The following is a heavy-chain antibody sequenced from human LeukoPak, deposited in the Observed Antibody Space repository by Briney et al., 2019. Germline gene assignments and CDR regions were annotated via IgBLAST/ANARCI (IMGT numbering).Heavy chain of an antibody. CDR2: VYYSGST. D-gene: IGHD2-21*02. CDR1: GGSVSSYY. J-gene: IGHJ4*02. V-gene: IGHV4-59*02. Sequence: SETLSLTCTVSGGSVSSYYWSWIRQTPGNGLEWIGDVYYSGSTNYNPSLKSRVTISVDTSKNQFSLKPSSVTAADTAVYYCARGGGDSRWRYYIDYWGQGTLVTVSS. CDR3: ARGGGDSRWRYYIDY.